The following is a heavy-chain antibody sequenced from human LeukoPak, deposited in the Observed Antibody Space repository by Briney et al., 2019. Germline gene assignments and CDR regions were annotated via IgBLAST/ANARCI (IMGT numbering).Heavy chain of an antibody. D-gene: IGHD3-9*01. CDR1: GYTFTGYG. CDR2: ISAYNGNT. Sequence: GASVKVSCKASGYTFTGYGISWVRQAPGQGREWMGGISAYNGNTNYAQNLQGRLTMTTDTSTSTAYMELRSLRSDDTAVFYCAPGPLDWRPYSFYYWGQGTLVTVSS. J-gene: IGHJ4*02. CDR3: APGPLDWRPYSFYY. V-gene: IGHV1-18*01.